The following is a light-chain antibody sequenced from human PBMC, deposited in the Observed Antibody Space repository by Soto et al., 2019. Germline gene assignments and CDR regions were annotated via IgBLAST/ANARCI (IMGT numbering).Light chain of an antibody. J-gene: IGLJ2*01. CDR3: ATWDGSLPGEV. CDR2: DNN. V-gene: IGLV1-51*01. Sequence: QSVLTQSPSVSAAPGQTVTISCSGSSSNIGNNYVSWYQQLPGTAPKLLIYDNNTRPSGIPDRFSGSKSGTSGTLDITGLQTGDEADYYCATWDGSLPGEVFGGGTKVTVL. CDR1: SSNIGNNY.